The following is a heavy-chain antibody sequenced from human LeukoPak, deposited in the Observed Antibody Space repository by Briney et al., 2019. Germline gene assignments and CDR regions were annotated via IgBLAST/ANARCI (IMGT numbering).Heavy chain of an antibody. CDR2: IHYTGST. J-gene: IGHJ6*03. CDR3: ARTGGSFYFYYYMDV. V-gene: IGHV4-39*07. D-gene: IGHD1-26*01. Sequence: SETLSLTCTVSGGSIRNSNYNWGWIRQPPGKGLEWIGSIHYTGSTYYNPSLKSRVTISVDTSKKQFSLKLSSVTAADTAVYYCARTGGSFYFYYYMDVWGKGTTVTVSS. CDR1: GGSIRNSNYN.